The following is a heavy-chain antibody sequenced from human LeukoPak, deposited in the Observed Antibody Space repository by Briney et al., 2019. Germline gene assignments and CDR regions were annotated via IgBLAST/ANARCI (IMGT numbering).Heavy chain of an antibody. D-gene: IGHD3-10*01. CDR2: INPNSGGT. Sequence: ASVKVSCKASGYTFTGYYMHGVRQAPGKGLEWMGWINPNSGGTNYGQKFQGRVTMTRDTSISTAYMELSRLRSDDTAVYYCARLPYTMVRGVDDAFDIWGQGTMVTVSS. CDR1: GYTFTGYY. CDR3: ARLPYTMVRGVDDAFDI. V-gene: IGHV1-2*02. J-gene: IGHJ3*02.